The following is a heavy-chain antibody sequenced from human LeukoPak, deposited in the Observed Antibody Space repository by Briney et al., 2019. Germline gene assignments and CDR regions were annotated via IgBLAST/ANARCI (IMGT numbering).Heavy chain of an antibody. CDR3: ARSSCGVPKKHDF. D-gene: IGHD3-10*01. V-gene: IGHV1-8*01. CDR2: MNPPRGHT. J-gene: IGHJ4*02. Sequence: GASVKVSCKASGYTSTRYVINCVRQATGQRLEWMGWMNPPRGHTGYAQNFQGRVTMTRDTMISTAYMKLNYMKVTILGDDDCARSSCGVPKKHDFWGQGTLVIVSS. CDR1: GYTSTRYV.